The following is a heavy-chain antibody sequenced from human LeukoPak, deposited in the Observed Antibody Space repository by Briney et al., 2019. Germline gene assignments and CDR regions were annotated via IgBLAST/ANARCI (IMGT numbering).Heavy chain of an antibody. CDR1: GYTFTSYD. J-gene: IGHJ5*02. CDR3: ARGQKLDTTNWFDP. V-gene: IGHV1-8*03. Sequence: ASVKVSCKASGYTFTSYDINWVRQATGQGLEWMGWMNPNSGNTGYAQKFQGRVTITRNTSISTAYMELSSLRSEDTAVYYCARGQKLDTTNWFDPWGQGTLVTLSS. CDR2: MNPNSGNT. D-gene: IGHD6-13*01.